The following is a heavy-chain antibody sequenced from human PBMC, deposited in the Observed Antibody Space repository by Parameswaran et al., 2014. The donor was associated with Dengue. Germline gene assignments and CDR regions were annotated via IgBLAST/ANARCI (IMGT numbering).Heavy chain of an antibody. CDR3: ARDVLLWFGELY. Sequence: RWIRQPPGKGLEWVANIKQDGSEKYYVDSVKGRFTISRDNAKNSLYLQMNSLRAEDTAVYYCARDVLLWFGELYWGQGTLVTVSS. V-gene: IGHV3-7*01. J-gene: IGHJ4*02. D-gene: IGHD3-10*01. CDR2: IKQDGSEK.